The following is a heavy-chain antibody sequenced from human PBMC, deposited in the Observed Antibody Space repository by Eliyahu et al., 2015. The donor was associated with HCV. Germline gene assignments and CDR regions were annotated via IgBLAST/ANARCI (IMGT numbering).Heavy chain of an antibody. CDR1: GGSISSYY. Sequence: QVQLQESGPGLVKPSETLSLTCTVSGGSISSYYWSWIRQPAGKGLEWIGRIYTSGSTNYNPSLKSRVTMSVDTSKNQFSLKLSSVTAADTAVYYCARDCDYDILTGYYPSVAFDIWGQGTMVTVSS. V-gene: IGHV4-4*07. D-gene: IGHD3-9*01. CDR3: ARDCDYDILTGYYPSVAFDI. CDR2: IYTSGST. J-gene: IGHJ3*02.